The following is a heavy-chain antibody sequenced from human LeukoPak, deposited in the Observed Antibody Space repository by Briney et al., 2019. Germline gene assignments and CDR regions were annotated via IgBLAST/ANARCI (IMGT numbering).Heavy chain of an antibody. J-gene: IGHJ4*02. D-gene: IGHD1-1*01. CDR2: IGSSGFVP. Sequence: SGGSLRLSCAASGCTFSGYALSWVRQAAGRGPEWLSYIGSSGFVPFYARSVKGRFTISRDNVKNSLYLQMNSLRVEDTAVYYCARATRLDYWSQGTLVTVSS. CDR1: GCTFSGYA. V-gene: IGHV3-11*04. CDR3: ARATRLDY.